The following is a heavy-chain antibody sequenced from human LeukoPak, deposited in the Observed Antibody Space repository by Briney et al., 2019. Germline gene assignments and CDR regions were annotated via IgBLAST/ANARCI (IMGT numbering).Heavy chain of an antibody. CDR1: GFTFSSYG. CDR2: IWYDGSNK. D-gene: IGHD2-15*01. CDR3: ARDPGYCSGGSCYDHYFDY. V-gene: IGHV3-33*08. Sequence: GGSLRLSCAASGFTFSSYGMHWVRQAPGKGLEWVAVIWYDGSNKYYADSVKGRFTISRDNSKNTLYLQMNSLRVEDTAVYYCARDPGYCSGGSCYDHYFDYWGQGTLVTVSS. J-gene: IGHJ4*02.